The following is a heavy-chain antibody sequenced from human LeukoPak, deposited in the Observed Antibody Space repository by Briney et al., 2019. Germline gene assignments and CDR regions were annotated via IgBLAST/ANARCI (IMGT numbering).Heavy chain of an antibody. V-gene: IGHV3-30-3*01. J-gene: IGHJ4*02. D-gene: IGHD3-10*01. CDR3: AHLYGSGSQTLDY. CDR2: ISYDGSNK. CDR1: GFTFSSYA. Sequence: GRSLRLSCAASGFTFSSYAMHWVRQAPGKGLEWVAVISYDGSNKYYADSVKGRFTISRDNSKNTLYLQINSLRAEDTAVYYCAHLYGSGSQTLDYWGQGTLVTVSS.